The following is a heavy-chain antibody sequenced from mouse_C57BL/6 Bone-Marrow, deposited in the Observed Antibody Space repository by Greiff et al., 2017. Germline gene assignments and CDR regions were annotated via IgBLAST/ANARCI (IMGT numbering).Heavy chain of an antibody. CDR3: ARRKDYSPWFAY. V-gene: IGHV8-12*01. J-gene: IGHJ3*01. CDR2: IYWDDDK. Sequence: QVTLKVSGPGILQSSQTLSLTCSFSGFSLSTSGMGVSWIRQPSGKGLEWLAHIYWDDDKRYNPSLKSRLTISTDTSRNQVFLKITSVDTADTATYYCARRKDYSPWFAYWGQGTLVTVSA. D-gene: IGHD2-12*01. CDR1: GFSLSTSGMG.